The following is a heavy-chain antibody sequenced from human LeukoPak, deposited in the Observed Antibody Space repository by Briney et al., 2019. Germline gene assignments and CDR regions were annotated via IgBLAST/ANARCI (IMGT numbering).Heavy chain of an antibody. D-gene: IGHD1-26*01. CDR1: GFTLDDYA. CDR2: ISGDGKST. Sequence: GGSLRLSCVTSGFTLDDYALHWVRQAPGKGLEWISLISGDGKSTYYADSVKGRFTISRDNSENSLYLQMSSLRADDTALYYCAKGVRSGTYYNCFDPWGQGTLVTVSS. V-gene: IGHV3-43*02. J-gene: IGHJ5*02. CDR3: AKGVRSGTYYNCFDP.